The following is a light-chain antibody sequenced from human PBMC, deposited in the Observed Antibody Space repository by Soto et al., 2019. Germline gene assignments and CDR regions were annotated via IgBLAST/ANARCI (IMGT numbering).Light chain of an antibody. J-gene: IGKJ3*01. CDR3: LQYKSYPFT. Sequence: IRMTQSPSTQSASIGDRVTITCRASQDISDSLAWFQQKPGKAPKSLIYAASSLQSGVSSKFSGSGSGTDFTLTISSLQPEDFATYYCLQYKSYPFTFGPGTKVDIK. CDR1: QDISDS. CDR2: AAS. V-gene: IGKV1-16*02.